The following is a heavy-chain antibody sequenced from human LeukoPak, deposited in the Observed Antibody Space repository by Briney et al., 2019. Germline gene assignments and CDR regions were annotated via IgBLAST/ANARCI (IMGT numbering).Heavy chain of an antibody. CDR3: AREVHDYVWGSQHDAFDI. V-gene: IGHV3-23*01. D-gene: IGHD3-16*01. Sequence: GGSRRLSCAASGFTFNSYGMSWVRQAPGKGLEWVSAISGSGGSTYYAGSVKGRFTISRDNSKNTLYLQMNSLRAEDTAVYYCAREVHDYVWGSQHDAFDIWGQGTMVTVSS. CDR2: ISGSGGST. J-gene: IGHJ3*02. CDR1: GFTFNSYG.